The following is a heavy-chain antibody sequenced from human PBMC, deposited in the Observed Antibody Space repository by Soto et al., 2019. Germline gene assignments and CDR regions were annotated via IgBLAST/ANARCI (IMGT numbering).Heavy chain of an antibody. V-gene: IGHV3-21*01. CDR2: ISSSSSYI. CDR1: GFAFSSYS. Sequence: GGSLRLSCAASGFAFSSYSMNWVRQAPGKGLEWVSSISSSSSYIYYADSVKGRFTISRDNAKNSLYLQMNSLRAEDTAVYYCANARVLNGMDVWGQGTTVTVYS. CDR3: ANARVLNGMDV. J-gene: IGHJ6*02.